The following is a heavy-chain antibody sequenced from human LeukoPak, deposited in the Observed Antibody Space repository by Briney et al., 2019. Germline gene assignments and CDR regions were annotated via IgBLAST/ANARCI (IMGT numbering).Heavy chain of an antibody. V-gene: IGHV1-69*05. Sequence: SVKVSCKASGGTLSTHAISWVRQAPGQGLEWMGGITPIFGRANYAQKFQGRVTITTEESTSTAYMELSSLRSEDTAVYYCARVHCTSTVCYTGWFDSRGQGTLVTVSS. J-gene: IGHJ5*01. D-gene: IGHD2-2*02. CDR2: ITPIFGRA. CDR1: GGTLSTHA. CDR3: ARVHCTSTVCYTGWFDS.